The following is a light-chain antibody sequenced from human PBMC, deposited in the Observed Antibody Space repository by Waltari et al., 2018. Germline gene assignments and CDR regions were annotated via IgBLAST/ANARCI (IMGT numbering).Light chain of an antibody. CDR2: KAS. CDR1: QTINNW. V-gene: IGKV1-5*03. J-gene: IGKJ1*01. Sequence: DIQMTQSPSSLSASVGDRVTITCRASQTINNWLAWYQQKPGKAPNLLIYKASTLESGVPSRFSGSGSGTEFTLTISSLQPGDFATYYCQQFSSFPWTFGHGTKVEIK. CDR3: QQFSSFPWT.